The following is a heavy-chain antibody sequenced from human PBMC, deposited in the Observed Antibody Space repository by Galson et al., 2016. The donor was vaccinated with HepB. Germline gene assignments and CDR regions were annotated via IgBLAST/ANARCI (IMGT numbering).Heavy chain of an antibody. Sequence: SVKVSCKASADMFKNYAVFWVRQAPGQGLEWMGWISAYNGNTNYAQKPQGRVTMTTDTSTSTAYMELRSLRSDDTAVYYCARDRHQYSSGWYVGGMDVWGQGTTVTVSS. CDR2: ISAYNGNT. D-gene: IGHD6-19*01. J-gene: IGHJ6*02. CDR1: ADMFKNYA. V-gene: IGHV1-18*01. CDR3: ARDRHQYSSGWYVGGMDV.